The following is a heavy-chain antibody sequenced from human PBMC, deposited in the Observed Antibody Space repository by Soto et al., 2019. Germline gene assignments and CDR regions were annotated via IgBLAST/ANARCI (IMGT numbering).Heavy chain of an antibody. J-gene: IGHJ4*01. CDR3: ARGDSPSRYVEMTFDY. CDR1: GGSISSGTYY. Sequence: QLQLQESGPGLVKPSETLSLTCTVSGGSISSGTYYWGWIRQPPGKGLEWIGSIYYSGGTYYNPSLKSRVTISVDTSKNQFSLKLTSVTAADTAVYYFARGDSPSRYVEMTFDYWGQGTLVTVSS. V-gene: IGHV4-39*01. CDR2: IYYSGGT. D-gene: IGHD3-9*01.